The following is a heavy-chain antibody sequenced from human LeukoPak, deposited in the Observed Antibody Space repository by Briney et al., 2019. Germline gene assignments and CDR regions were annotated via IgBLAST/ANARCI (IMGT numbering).Heavy chain of an antibody. J-gene: IGHJ4*02. V-gene: IGHV3-23*01. D-gene: IGHD3-3*01. CDR1: GFTFSSYA. Sequence: GGSLRLSCAASGFTFSSYAMSWVRQAPGKGLEWVSAISGSGGSTYYADSVKGRFTISRDNSKNTLYLQMNSLRAEDTAVYYCAKEGLLITIFGVVIMGPANTSYFDYWGQGTLVTVSS. CDR2: ISGSGGST. CDR3: AKEGLLITIFGVVIMGPANTSYFDY.